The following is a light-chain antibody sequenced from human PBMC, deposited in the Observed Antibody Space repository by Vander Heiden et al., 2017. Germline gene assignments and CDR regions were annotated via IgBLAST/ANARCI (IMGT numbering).Light chain of an antibody. J-gene: IGKJ2*01. V-gene: IGKV3-20*01. CDR2: GVS. Sequence: EMLFRQSPGTLSLSPGERATLSCSASQSVSDNQSACHQQTPGQAPRLLMYGVSNTATGLPDRFSGSASATDFSLIMSILAPDDFAVYCCQYDGASGYTFGQGTKLEIK. CDR1: QSVSDNQ. CDR3: QYDGASGYT.